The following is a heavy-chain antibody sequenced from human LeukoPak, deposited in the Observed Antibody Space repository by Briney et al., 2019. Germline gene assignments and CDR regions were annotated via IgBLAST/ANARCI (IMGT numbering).Heavy chain of an antibody. J-gene: IGHJ4*02. V-gene: IGHV4-39*01. CDR1: GDSISTSNSY. D-gene: IGHD3-3*01. CDR3: ARQNGVGLFILP. Sequence: SETLSLTCAVSGDSISTSNSYWGWIRRPPGKGLEWVGSIYYSGNTYYNPSLKSRVTISVDTSKNQFSLKLTSVTAADTAVYCCARQNGVGLFILPGGQGTLVTVSS. CDR2: IYYSGNT.